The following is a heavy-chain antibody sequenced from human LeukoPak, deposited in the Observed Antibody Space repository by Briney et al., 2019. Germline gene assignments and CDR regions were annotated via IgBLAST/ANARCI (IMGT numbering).Heavy chain of an antibody. V-gene: IGHV1-69*04. CDR2: IIPILGIA. CDR1: GGTFSSYA. Sequence: SVKVSCKASGGTFSSYAISWVRQAPGQGLEWMGRIIPILGIANYAQKFQGRVTITADKSTSTAYMELSSLRSEDTAVYYCARDATVAVAVPFDYWGQGTLVTVSS. D-gene: IGHD6-19*01. CDR3: ARDATVAVAVPFDY. J-gene: IGHJ4*02.